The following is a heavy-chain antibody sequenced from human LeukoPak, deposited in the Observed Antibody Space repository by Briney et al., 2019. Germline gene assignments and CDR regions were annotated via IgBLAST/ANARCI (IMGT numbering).Heavy chain of an antibody. J-gene: IGHJ3*02. D-gene: IGHD2-15*01. CDR3: ASGYCSGGSCYSVGGFDI. CDR1: GYTFTGYY. CDR2: INPNSGGT. V-gene: IGHV1-2*02. Sequence: ASVKVSCKASGYTFTGYYMHWVRQAPGQGLEWMGWINPNSGGTNYAQKFQGRVTMTRDTSISTAYMELSRLRSDGTAVYYCASGYCSGGSCYSVGGFDIWGQGTMVTVSS.